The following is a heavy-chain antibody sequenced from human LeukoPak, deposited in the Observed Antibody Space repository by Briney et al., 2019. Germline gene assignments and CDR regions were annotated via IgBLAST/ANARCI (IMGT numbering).Heavy chain of an antibody. CDR3: ARDRRGSQTYSVGYFDY. CDR1: GGSISSSSYY. CDR2: IYYSGST. Sequence: DPSETLSLTRTVSGGSISSSSYYWAWIRQPPGKGLEWIGYIYYSGSTNYNPSLKSRVTISVDTSKNQFSLKLSSVTAADTAIYYCARDRRGSQTYSVGYFDYWGHGTLVTVSS. J-gene: IGHJ4*01. D-gene: IGHD3-10*01. V-gene: IGHV4-61*05.